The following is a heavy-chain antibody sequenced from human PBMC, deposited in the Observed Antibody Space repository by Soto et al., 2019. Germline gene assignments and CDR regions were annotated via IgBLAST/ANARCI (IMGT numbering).Heavy chain of an antibody. CDR1: GGSISSYY. CDR3: ARAVKGFYYGSGSPRCAFDI. Sequence: PSETLSLTCTVSGGSISSYYWSWIRQPPGKGLEWIGYIYYSGSTNYNPSLKSRVTISVDTSKNQFSLKLSSVTAADTAVYYCARAVKGFYYGSGSPRCAFDIWGQGTMVTGSS. CDR2: IYYSGST. V-gene: IGHV4-59*01. D-gene: IGHD3-10*01. J-gene: IGHJ3*02.